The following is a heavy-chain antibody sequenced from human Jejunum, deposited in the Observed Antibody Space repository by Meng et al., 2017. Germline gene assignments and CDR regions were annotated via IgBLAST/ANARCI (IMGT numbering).Heavy chain of an antibody. CDR3: ARGHFDKYFDS. V-gene: IGHV4-61*01. J-gene: IGHJ4*02. CDR2: MYFSGST. Sequence: QWQLQGAGPGLVRPSETLSLTCTISGGSVNSGSYYWSWIRQPPGKGLEWIGYMYFSGSTNYNASLKSRVTISVDTSKKQFSLKLTSVTAADTAVYYCARGHFDKYFDSWGQGTLVTVSS. D-gene: IGHD3-22*01. CDR1: GGSVNSGSYY.